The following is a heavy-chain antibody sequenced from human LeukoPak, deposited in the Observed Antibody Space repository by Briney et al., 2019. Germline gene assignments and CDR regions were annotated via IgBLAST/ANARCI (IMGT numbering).Heavy chain of an antibody. Sequence: GGSLRLSCVASGFTFSSYSMNWVRQAPGKGLEWVSSISSSSSYIYYADSVKGRFTISRDNAKNSLYLQMNSLRAEDTAVYYCAKTTVTPPYYMDVWGKGTTVTVSS. D-gene: IGHD4-11*01. V-gene: IGHV3-21*01. CDR2: ISSSSSYI. CDR1: GFTFSSYS. J-gene: IGHJ6*03. CDR3: AKTTVTPPYYMDV.